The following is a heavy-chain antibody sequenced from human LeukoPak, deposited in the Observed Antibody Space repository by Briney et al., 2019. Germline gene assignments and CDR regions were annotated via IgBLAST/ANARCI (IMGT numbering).Heavy chain of an antibody. CDR2: MNPNSGNT. J-gene: IGHJ4*02. V-gene: IGHV1-8*01. CDR3: ARHSSSGFDY. Sequence: GASVKVSCKASGYTFTSYDINWVRQAPGQGLEWMGWMNPNSGNTDYAQKFQGRVTMTRNTSISTAYMELSSLRSEDTAVYYCARHSSSGFDYWGQGTLVTVSS. D-gene: IGHD6-6*01. CDR1: GYTFTSYD.